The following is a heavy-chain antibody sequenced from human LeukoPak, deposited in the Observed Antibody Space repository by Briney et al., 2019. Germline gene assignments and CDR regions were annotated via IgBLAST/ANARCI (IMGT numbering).Heavy chain of an antibody. J-gene: IGHJ5*02. D-gene: IGHD2-8*01. CDR1: GYTFTGYY. CDR3: ARGIVLMVYATTYNWFDP. V-gene: IGHV1-2*02. Sequence: ASVKVSCKASGYTFTGYYMHWVRQAPGQGLEWMGWINPNSGGTNYAQKFQGRVTMTRDTSISTAYMELSRLRSDDTAVYYCARGIVLMVYATTYNWFDPWGQGTLVTVSS. CDR2: INPNSGGT.